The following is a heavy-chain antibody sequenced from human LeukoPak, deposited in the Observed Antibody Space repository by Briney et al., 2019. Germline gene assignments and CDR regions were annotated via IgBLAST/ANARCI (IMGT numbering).Heavy chain of an antibody. CDR3: ARGPPRITMAPST. J-gene: IGHJ5*02. CDR1: GFTFSSYS. V-gene: IGHV3-21*01. Sequence: PGGSLRLSCAASGFTFSSYSMNWVRQAPGKGLEWVSSISSSSSYIYYADSVKGRFTISRDNAKNSLYLQMNSLRAEDTAVYYCARGPPRITMAPSTWGQGTLVTVSS. D-gene: IGHD3-10*01. CDR2: ISSSSSYI.